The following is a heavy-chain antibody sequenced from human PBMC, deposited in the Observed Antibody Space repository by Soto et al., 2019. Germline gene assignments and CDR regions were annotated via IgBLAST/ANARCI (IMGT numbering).Heavy chain of an antibody. D-gene: IGHD5-18*01. V-gene: IGHV1-69*13. J-gene: IGHJ4*02. CDR3: ARDLGYSYGYEGGDY. Sequence: ASVKVSCKASGGTFSSYAISWVRQAPGQGLEWMGGIIPIFGTANYAQKFQGRVTITADESTSTAYMELSSLRSEDTAVYYCARDLGYSYGYEGGDYWGQGTLVTVSS. CDR2: IIPIFGTA. CDR1: GGTFSSYA.